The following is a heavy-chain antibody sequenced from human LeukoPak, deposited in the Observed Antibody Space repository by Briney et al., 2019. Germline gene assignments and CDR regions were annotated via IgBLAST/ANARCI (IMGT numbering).Heavy chain of an antibody. CDR2: IIPILGIA. Sequence: SVKVSCKASGGTFSSYAISWVRQAPGQGLEWMGRIIPILGIANYAQKFQGRVTITADKSTSTAYMELSSLRSEDTAVYYCARNYDILTGRYFDIWGQGTMVTVSS. CDR3: ARNYDILTGRYFDI. V-gene: IGHV1-69*04. D-gene: IGHD3-9*01. J-gene: IGHJ3*02. CDR1: GGTFSSYA.